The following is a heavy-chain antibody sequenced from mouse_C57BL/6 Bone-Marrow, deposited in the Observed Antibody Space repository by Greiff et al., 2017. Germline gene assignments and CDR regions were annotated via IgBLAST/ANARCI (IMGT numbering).Heavy chain of an antibody. CDR2: IDPEDGET. V-gene: IGHV14-2*01. Sequence: EVQLQQSGAELVKPGASVKLSCTASGFTFKDYYMHWVKQRTEQGLEWIGRIDPEDGETKYAPKFQGTATITADTSSNTAYLQLSSLTTEDTAVYYCARSAYYSNYGYAMDDWGQGTSVTVAS. D-gene: IGHD2-5*01. CDR3: ARSAYYSNYGYAMDD. J-gene: IGHJ4*01. CDR1: GFTFKDYY.